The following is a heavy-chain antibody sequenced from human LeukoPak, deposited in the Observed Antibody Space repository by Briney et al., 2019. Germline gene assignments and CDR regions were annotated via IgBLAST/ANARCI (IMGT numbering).Heavy chain of an antibody. V-gene: IGHV4-4*02. D-gene: IGHD6-13*01. CDR2: IYHSGST. CDR1: GGSISSSNW. J-gene: IGHJ3*02. CDR3: ARVVAAAQGRVPDAFDI. Sequence: SETLSLTCAVSGGSISSSNWWSWVRQPPGKGLEWIGEIYHSGSTNYNPSLKSRVTISVDTSKNQFSLKLSSVTAADTAVYYCARVVAAAQGRVPDAFDIWGQGTMVTVSS.